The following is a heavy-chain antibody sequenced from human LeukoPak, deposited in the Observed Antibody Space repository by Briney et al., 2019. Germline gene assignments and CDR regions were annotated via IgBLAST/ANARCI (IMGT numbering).Heavy chain of an antibody. CDR3: AKDIGQGQQLGAFDY. V-gene: IGHV3-9*01. D-gene: IGHD6-13*01. Sequence: GGSLRLSCAASGFTFDDYAMHRVRQAPGMGLEWVSGISWNSGSIAYADSVKGRFTISRDNAKNSLYLQMNSLRAEDTALYYCAKDIGQGQQLGAFDYWGQGTLVTVSS. CDR1: GFTFDDYA. J-gene: IGHJ4*02. CDR2: ISWNSGSI.